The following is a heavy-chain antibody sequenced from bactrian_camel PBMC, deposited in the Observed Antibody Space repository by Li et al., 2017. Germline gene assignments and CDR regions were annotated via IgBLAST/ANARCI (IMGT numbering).Heavy chain of an antibody. CDR2: LYSDGSV. D-gene: IGHD1*01. J-gene: IGHJ4*01. CDR3: ARGPRVRSGGYCYLESAPYNY. CDR1: GNTYSTNC. V-gene: IGHV3S53*01. Sequence: HVQLVESGGGSVQAGGSLLFSCAASGNTYSTNCMGWFRQFPGKEREGLAALYSDGSVEYADSVKGRFTISKDKDHVKNTLFLEMTNLKADDTAMYYCARGPRVRSGGYCYLESAPYNYWGQGTQVTVS.